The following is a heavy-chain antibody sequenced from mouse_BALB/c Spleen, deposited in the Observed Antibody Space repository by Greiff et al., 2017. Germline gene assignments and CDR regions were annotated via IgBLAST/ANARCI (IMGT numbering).Heavy chain of an antibody. CDR3: ASRGNYDYGWAMDY. J-gene: IGHJ4*01. CDR1: GYTFTSYV. Sequence: VQLQQSGPELVKPGASVKMSCKASGYTFTSYVMHWVKQKPGQGLEWIGYINPYNDGTKYNEKFKGKATLTSDKSSSTAYMELSSLTSEDSAVYYCASRGNYDYGWAMDYWGQGTSVTVSS. CDR2: INPYNDGT. V-gene: IGHV1-14*01. D-gene: IGHD2-4*01.